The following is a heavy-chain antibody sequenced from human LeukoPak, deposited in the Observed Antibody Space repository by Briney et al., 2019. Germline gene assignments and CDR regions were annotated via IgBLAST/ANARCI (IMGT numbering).Heavy chain of an antibody. D-gene: IGHD3-16*02. CDR3: ARRDYVWGSYRPGREYYFDY. V-gene: IGHV4-61*01. J-gene: IGHJ4*02. Sequence: SETLSLTCTVSGGSVSSGRYYWSWIRQPPGKGLEWIGYFYYSGSTNYNPSLKTRVTISVDTSKNQFSLKVSSVTAADTAVYYCARRDYVWGSYRPGREYYFDYWGQGTLVTVSS. CDR1: GGSVSSGRYY. CDR2: FYYSGST.